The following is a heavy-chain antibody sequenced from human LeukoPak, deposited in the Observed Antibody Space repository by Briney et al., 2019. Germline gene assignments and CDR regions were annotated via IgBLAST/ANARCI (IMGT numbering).Heavy chain of an antibody. Sequence: PGGSLRLSCAASGLIFTSHAMSWVRQAPGKGLEWIGAISGSGDTTYYADSVRGRFTISRDNSENTVYLQMHSLRAEDTAVYYCAKETTTGITPGIDYWGQGTLVTVSS. J-gene: IGHJ4*02. CDR2: ISGSGDTT. V-gene: IGHV3-23*01. CDR3: AKETTTGITPGIDY. D-gene: IGHD4-23*01. CDR1: GLIFTSHA.